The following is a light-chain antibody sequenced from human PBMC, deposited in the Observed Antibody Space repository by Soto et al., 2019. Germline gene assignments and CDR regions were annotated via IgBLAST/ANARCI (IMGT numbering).Light chain of an antibody. CDR3: LQYNNFPYT. J-gene: IGKJ2*01. CDR2: DAS. V-gene: IGKV1-5*01. Sequence: DIQMTQSPSTLSASIGDRVTITCRARQSVSSWLAWYHQKPGKAPKLLIYDASSLESGVPSRFSGRGSGTEFILTISSLQPDDFATYYCLQYNNFPYTFGLGTKVEIK. CDR1: QSVSSW.